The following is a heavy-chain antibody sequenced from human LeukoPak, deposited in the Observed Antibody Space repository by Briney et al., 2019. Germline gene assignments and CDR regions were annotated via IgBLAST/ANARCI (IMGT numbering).Heavy chain of an antibody. CDR1: GGTFSSYA. CDR2: IIPIFGTA. Sequence: SVKVSCKASGGTFSSYAISWVRQAPGQGLEWMGGIIPIFGTANYAQKFQGRVTITADASTSTAYMELSSLRSEDTAVYYCARDSSSYGDYGEYLEYFQHWGQGTLVTVSS. D-gene: IGHD4-17*01. CDR3: ARDSSSYGDYGEYLEYFQH. V-gene: IGHV1-69*13. J-gene: IGHJ1*01.